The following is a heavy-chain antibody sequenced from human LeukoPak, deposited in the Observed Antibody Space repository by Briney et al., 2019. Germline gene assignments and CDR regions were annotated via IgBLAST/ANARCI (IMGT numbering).Heavy chain of an antibody. CDR3: AKSPRGNPTIFDY. V-gene: IGHV3-23*01. CDR2: ISGSGGST. Sequence: PGGSLRLSYAASGFTFSSYAMSWVRQAPGKGLEWVSAISGSGGSTYYADSVKGRFTISRDNSKNTLYLQMNSLRAEDTAVYYCAKSPRGNPTIFDYWGQGTLVTVSS. D-gene: IGHD1-14*01. J-gene: IGHJ4*02. CDR1: GFTFSSYA.